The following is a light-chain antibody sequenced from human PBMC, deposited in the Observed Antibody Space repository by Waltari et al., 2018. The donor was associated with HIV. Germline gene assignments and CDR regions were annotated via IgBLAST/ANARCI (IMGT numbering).Light chain of an antibody. CDR3: QQYNDWLALT. CDR1: HSIFNN. J-gene: IGKJ4*01. V-gene: IGKV3-15*01. Sequence: ILMTQPPATVSVSPGERGTLSCTASHSIFNNVAWYQQRRGQAPRLVIYGASTRVTGVPDRFSGSGSGTEFTLTISSVQSEDFALYFCQQYNDWLALTFGGGTKVEV. CDR2: GAS.